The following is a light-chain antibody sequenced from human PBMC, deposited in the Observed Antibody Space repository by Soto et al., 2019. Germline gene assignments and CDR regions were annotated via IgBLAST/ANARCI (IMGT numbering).Light chain of an antibody. CDR3: QQYDTIPPWT. CDR2: DAS. CDR1: QSVSSN. J-gene: IGKJ1*01. Sequence: DIVMTQSPATLSVSPGERATLSCRASQSVSSNFAWYQQKPGQAPRLLIYDASTRATGIPDRFSGGGSGTDFTLTISRLDPEDYAVYFCQQYDTIPPWTFGQGTKVDI. V-gene: IGKV3D-15*02.